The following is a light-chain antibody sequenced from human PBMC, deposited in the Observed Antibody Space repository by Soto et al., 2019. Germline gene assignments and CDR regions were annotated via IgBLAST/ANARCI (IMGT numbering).Light chain of an antibody. Sequence: EIVLTQSPGTLSLSPGERATLSCRASQSVSSSYLAWYQQKPGQAPRLLIYGASSMATGIPDRFSGSGSGTDFTLTISRLETEDFAVYYCQQYGSSPPRYTFGQGTKLEIK. J-gene: IGKJ2*01. CDR3: QQYGSSPPRYT. CDR2: GAS. V-gene: IGKV3-20*01. CDR1: QSVSSSY.